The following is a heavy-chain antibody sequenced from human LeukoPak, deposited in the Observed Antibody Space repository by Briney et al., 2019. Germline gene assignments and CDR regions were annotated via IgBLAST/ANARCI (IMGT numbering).Heavy chain of an antibody. D-gene: IGHD3-22*01. CDR3: ARENYYDSSGYYY. CDR1: GGSISSGDYY. J-gene: IGHJ4*02. Sequence: MASQTLSPTCTVSGGSISSGDYYWSWLRQPPGKGLEWIGYIYYSGSTYYNPSLKSRVTISVDTSKNQFSLKLSSVTAADTAVYYCARENYYDSSGYYYWGQGTLVTVSS. V-gene: IGHV4-30-4*01. CDR2: IYYSGST.